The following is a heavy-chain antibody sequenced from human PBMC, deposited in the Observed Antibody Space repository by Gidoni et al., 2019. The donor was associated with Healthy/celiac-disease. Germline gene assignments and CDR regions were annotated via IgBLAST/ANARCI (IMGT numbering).Heavy chain of an antibody. Sequence: QVQLVQSGAEVKKPGASVKVSCKASGYTFTSYYMHWLRQAPGQGLEWMGIINPSGGSTSYAQKFQGRVTMTRDTSTSTVYMELSSLRSEDTAVYYCARTYGDQPFDYWGQGTLVTVSS. D-gene: IGHD4-17*01. CDR1: GYTFTSYY. J-gene: IGHJ4*02. CDR2: INPSGGST. CDR3: ARTYGDQPFDY. V-gene: IGHV1-46*01.